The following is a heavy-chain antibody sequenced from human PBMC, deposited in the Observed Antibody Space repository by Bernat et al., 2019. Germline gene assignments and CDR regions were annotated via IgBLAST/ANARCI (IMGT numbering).Heavy chain of an antibody. D-gene: IGHD3-16*01. Sequence: EVQLVQSGAALVQPGGSLRLSCAASGFTFLSHWMSWLRQAPGKGLEWVANIKSDGSAKYYVDSVKGRFTISRDNVNNSLYLQMNSLRADDTAVYYCARDPGWGALDLWGQGTMVTVSS. V-gene: IGHV3-7*03. CDR2: IKSDGSAK. CDR3: ARDPGWGALDL. CDR1: GFTFLSHW. J-gene: IGHJ3*01.